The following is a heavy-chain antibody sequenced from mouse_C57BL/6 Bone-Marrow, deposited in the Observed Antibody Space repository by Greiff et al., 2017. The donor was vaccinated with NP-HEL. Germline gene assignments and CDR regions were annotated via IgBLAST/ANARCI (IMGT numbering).Heavy chain of an antibody. D-gene: IGHD2-1*01. Sequence: QVHVKQPGAELVKPGASVKLSCTASGYTFTSYWMHWVKQRPGQGLEWIGMIHPNSGSTNYNEKFKSKATLTVDKSSSTAYMQLSSLTSEDSAVYYCAREGNYVEAMDYWGQGTSVTVSS. CDR3: AREGNYVEAMDY. CDR1: GYTFTSYW. V-gene: IGHV1-64*01. J-gene: IGHJ4*01. CDR2: IHPNSGST.